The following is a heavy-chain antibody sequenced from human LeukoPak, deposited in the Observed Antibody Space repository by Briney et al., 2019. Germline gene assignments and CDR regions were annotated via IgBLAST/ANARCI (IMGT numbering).Heavy chain of an antibody. V-gene: IGHV1-2*02. CDR2: INPKSGVT. CDR3: ARRIAVAGSPVYYFDY. CDR1: AYTLSGYY. J-gene: IGHJ4*02. D-gene: IGHD6-19*01. Sequence: ASVKVSRKASAYTLSGYYMHWVRQAPGQGLEWMGWINPKSGVTNYAQEFQGRVTMTWDTSINTTFMELSRLRSDDTAVYYCARRIAVAGSPVYYFDYWGQGTLVTVSS.